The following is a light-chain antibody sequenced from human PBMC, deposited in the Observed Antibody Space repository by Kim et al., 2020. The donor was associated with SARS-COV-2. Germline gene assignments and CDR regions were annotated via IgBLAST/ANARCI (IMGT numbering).Light chain of an antibody. CDR3: NSRDSNDNVV. CDR2: GKN. CDR1: SLRSYY. J-gene: IGLJ2*01. Sequence: SSELTQDPAVSVALGQTVRITCQGDSLRSYYATWYQQKPGQAPMLVIYGKNNRPSEIPDRFSGSSSGNTVSLTITGAQAEDEADYYCNSRDSNDNVVFGGGTQLTFL. V-gene: IGLV3-19*01.